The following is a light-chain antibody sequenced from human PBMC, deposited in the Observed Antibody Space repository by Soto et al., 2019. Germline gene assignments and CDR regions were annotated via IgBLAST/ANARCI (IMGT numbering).Light chain of an antibody. CDR3: QQYVSSPLA. V-gene: IGKV3-20*01. J-gene: IGKJ4*01. CDR2: GAS. Sequence: EIVLTQSPGTLSLSPGERATLSCRASQSVSSTYLAWYQQKLGQAPRLLIFGASNRVPGIPDRFSGSGSGRDFTLTISRLEPEDFAVYYCQQYVSSPLAFGGGTQVEIK. CDR1: QSVSSTY.